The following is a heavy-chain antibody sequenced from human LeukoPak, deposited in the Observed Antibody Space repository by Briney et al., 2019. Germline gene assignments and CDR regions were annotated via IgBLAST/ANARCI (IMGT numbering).Heavy chain of an antibody. CDR3: AREIAARLDY. CDR2: IYSGGST. V-gene: IGHV3-66*02. CDR1: GFTVSSNY. J-gene: IGHJ4*02. Sequence: PGGSLGLSCAASGFTVSSNYMSWVGQAPGKGLEWVSVIYSGGSTYYADSVKGRFTISRDNSKNTLYLQMNSLRAEDTAVYYCAREIAARLDYWGQGTLVTVSS. D-gene: IGHD6-6*01.